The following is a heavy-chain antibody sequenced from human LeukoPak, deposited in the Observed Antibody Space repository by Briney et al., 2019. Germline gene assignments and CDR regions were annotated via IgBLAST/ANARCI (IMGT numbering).Heavy chain of an antibody. V-gene: IGHV3-30*18. CDR1: GFTFSSYG. CDR3: AKERDGDYLYGY. J-gene: IGHJ4*02. D-gene: IGHD4-17*01. CDR2: ISYDGSNK. Sequence: AGGSLRLSCAASGFTFSSYGMHWVRQAPGKGLEWVAVISYDGSNKYYADSVKGRFTISRDNSKNTLYLQMNSLRAEDTAVYYCAKERDGDYLYGYWGQGTLVTVSS.